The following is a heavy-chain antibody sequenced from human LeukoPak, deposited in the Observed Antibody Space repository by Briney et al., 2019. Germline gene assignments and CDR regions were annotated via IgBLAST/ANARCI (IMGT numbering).Heavy chain of an antibody. D-gene: IGHD1-26*01. Sequence: PSETLSPTCTVSGGSISSYYWSWIRQPPGKGLEWIGYIYYSGSTNYNPSLKSRVTISVDTSKNQFSLKLSSVTAADTAVYYCARQYSGSSDYWGQGTLVTVSS. V-gene: IGHV4-59*08. CDR3: ARQYSGSSDY. J-gene: IGHJ4*02. CDR2: IYYSGST. CDR1: GGSISSYY.